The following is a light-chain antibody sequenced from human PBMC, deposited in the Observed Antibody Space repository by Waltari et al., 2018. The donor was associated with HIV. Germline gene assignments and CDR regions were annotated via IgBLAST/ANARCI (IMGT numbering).Light chain of an antibody. J-gene: IGLJ7*01. V-gene: IGLV3-25*03. Sequence: SYELTQPPSVSVSPGQTARITCSGDVLPKQYAYWYQQKPGQAPVVVISKDSERPSGIPERFSGSRSGTTGTLTISGVQAEDEADYYCQSADSSGTYAVFGGGTQLTVL. CDR2: KDS. CDR3: QSADSSGTYAV. CDR1: VLPKQY.